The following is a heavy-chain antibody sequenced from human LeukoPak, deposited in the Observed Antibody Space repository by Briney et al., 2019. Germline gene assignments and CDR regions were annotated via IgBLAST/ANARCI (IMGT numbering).Heavy chain of an antibody. CDR2: IYYSGST. CDR1: GGSISSYY. V-gene: IGHV4-59*01. Sequence: SETLSLTCTVSGGSISSYYWSWIRQPPGKGLEWIGYIYYSGSTNYNPSLKSRVTISVDTSKNQFSLKLSSVTAADTAVYYCARVSVAAAGVVSWFDPWGQGTLVTVSS. J-gene: IGHJ5*02. CDR3: ARVSVAAAGVVSWFDP. D-gene: IGHD6-13*01.